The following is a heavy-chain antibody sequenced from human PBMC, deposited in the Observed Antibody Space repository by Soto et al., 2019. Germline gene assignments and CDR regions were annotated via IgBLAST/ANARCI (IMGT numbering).Heavy chain of an antibody. CDR2: IIPIFGTA. V-gene: IGHV1-69*13. CDR1: GGTFSSYA. Sequence: SVKVSCKATGGTFSSYAISWVRQAPVQGLEWMGGIIPIFGTANYAQKFQGRVTITADESTSTAYMELSSLRSEDTAVYYCASDDCSGGSCGNYYYYGMDVWGQGTTVTVSS. J-gene: IGHJ6*02. CDR3: ASDDCSGGSCGNYYYYGMDV. D-gene: IGHD2-15*01.